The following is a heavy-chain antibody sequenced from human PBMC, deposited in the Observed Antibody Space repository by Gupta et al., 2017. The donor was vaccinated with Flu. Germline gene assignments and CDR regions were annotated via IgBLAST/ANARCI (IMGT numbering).Heavy chain of an antibody. D-gene: IGHD3-10*01. J-gene: IGHJ4*02. V-gene: IGHV3-33*01. CDR2: IWYDGSNK. CDR1: GFALSSDG. Sequence: QVQLVESGGGVVQPGRSMSLSCAASGFALSSDGMHWVRHAPGKGLQWVAVIWYDGSNKYYADSVKGRFTISRVNSKNTLYLQMNSLRAEDTAVYYCARDLWTFDYWGQGTLVTVSS. CDR3: ARDLWTFDY.